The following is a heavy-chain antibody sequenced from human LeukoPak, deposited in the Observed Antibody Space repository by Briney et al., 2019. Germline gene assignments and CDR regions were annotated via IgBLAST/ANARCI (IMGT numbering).Heavy chain of an antibody. CDR1: GFGLSILS. V-gene: IGHV1-24*01. CDR2: IRPETGEP. CDR3: STDSGRSYFYFDF. Sequence: ASVKVSCKISGFGLSILSIHWMRQAPGKGLEWVGGIRPETGEPIFAQKFRGRVTITEDTFTDTGYLELRGLTSEDTAVYYCSTDSGRSYFYFDFWGQGTLVAVSS. J-gene: IGHJ4*02. D-gene: IGHD3-10*01.